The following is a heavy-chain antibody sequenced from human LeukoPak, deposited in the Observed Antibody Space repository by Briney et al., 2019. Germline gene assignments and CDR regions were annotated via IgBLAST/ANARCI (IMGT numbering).Heavy chain of an antibody. Sequence: GGSLRLSCAGSGFTFSSYAMTWVRQAPGKGLEWVSSISTSGGSTYYAQSVKGRFTISRDNSKNTLYVRMNSLRAEDTAIYFCAKISPSGVTDYWGQGTLVTVSS. CDR3: AKISPSGVTDY. CDR2: ISTSGGST. D-gene: IGHD2-8*01. J-gene: IGHJ4*02. CDR1: GFTFSSYA. V-gene: IGHV3-23*01.